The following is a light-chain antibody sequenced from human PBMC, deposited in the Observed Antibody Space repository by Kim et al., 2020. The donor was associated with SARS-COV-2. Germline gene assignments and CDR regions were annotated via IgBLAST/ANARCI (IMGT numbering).Light chain of an antibody. CDR1: SSNSGAGYD. CDR2: GNS. Sequence: GTTSCTASSSNSGAGYDVPWYQQRPGPAPKLLIYGNSNRPSGIPDRFSGSKSGTSASLAITGLQAEDEADYYCQSYDSSLSGYVFGTGTKVTVL. V-gene: IGLV1-40*01. J-gene: IGLJ1*01. CDR3: QSYDSSLSGYV.